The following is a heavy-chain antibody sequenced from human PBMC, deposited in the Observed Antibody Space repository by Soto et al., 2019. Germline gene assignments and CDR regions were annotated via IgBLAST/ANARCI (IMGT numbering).Heavy chain of an antibody. CDR2: LSYSEST. D-gene: IGHD2-8*01. V-gene: IGHV4-59*01. CDR3: ARDGGTFRTRYFDX. CDR1: GDSISGYS. J-gene: IGHJ4*02. Sequence: SETLSLTCTVSGDSISGYSWSWIRQPPGKGLEWICYLSYSESTTSTTSLKSRVTISVDTSKNQFSLELSSVTAADTAVYFCARDGGTFRTRYFDXFGQGAPVTVS.